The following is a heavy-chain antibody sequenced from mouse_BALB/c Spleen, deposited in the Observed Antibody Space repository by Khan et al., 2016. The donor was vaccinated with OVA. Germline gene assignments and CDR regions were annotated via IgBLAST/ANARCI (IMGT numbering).Heavy chain of an antibody. CDR1: GYTVTTSL. J-gene: IGHJ4*01. D-gene: IGHD1-1*02. V-gene: IGHV1S136*01. CDR3: ARGGYRYYSVMDY. Sequence: VQLQESGPELVKPGASVKMSCKASGYTVTTSLIHWVKQKPGQGLEWIGYINPYKDGTKYNEKFKGKATLTSDKSPSTASMERNSLTSEDSAVYYCARGGYRYYSVMDYWGQGTSVTVSS. CDR2: INPYKDGT.